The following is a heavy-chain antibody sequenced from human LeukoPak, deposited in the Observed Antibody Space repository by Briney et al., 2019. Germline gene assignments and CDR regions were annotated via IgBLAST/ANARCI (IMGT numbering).Heavy chain of an antibody. V-gene: IGHV3-7*01. CDR1: GFTFSSYW. D-gene: IGHD6-6*01. CDR3: ARKSCGQLHDTLDV. CDR2: IKQDGSEK. Sequence: GGSLRLSCAASGFTFSSYWMSWVRQAPGKGLEWVANIKQDGSEKYYVDSVKGRFTTSRDNAKNSLYLQVNSLRAEDTAVYYCARKSCGQLHDTLDVWGKGTTVTVSS. J-gene: IGHJ6*04.